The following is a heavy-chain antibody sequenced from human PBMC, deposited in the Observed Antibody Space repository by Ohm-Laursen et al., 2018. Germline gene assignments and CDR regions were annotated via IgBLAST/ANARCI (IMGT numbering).Heavy chain of an antibody. CDR3: AKGGLKASGALN. Sequence: GSLRLSCSASGFTFSSSAMSWVRQAPGKGLERVSAIDYSGGATYYADSVKGRFTVSRENSKNTLYLHMSSLRAEDTAVYYCAKGGLKASGALNWGQGTLVTVSS. J-gene: IGHJ4*02. D-gene: IGHD1-26*01. CDR2: IDYSGGAT. V-gene: IGHV3-23*01. CDR1: GFTFSSSA.